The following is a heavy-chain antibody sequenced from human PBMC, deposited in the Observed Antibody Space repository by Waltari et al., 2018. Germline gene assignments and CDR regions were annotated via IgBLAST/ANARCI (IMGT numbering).Heavy chain of an antibody. J-gene: IGHJ2*01. CDR1: GYTFTDYY. Sequence: EVQLVQSGAEVKKPGATVKISCKASGYTFTDYYMHWVQQAPGKGLEWMGRVDPEDGETIYAEKFQGRVTITADTSTDTAYMELSSLRSEDTAVYYCATPQGFGESLNWYFDLWGRGTLVTVSS. V-gene: IGHV1-69-2*01. D-gene: IGHD3-10*01. CDR2: VDPEDGET. CDR3: ATPQGFGESLNWYFDL.